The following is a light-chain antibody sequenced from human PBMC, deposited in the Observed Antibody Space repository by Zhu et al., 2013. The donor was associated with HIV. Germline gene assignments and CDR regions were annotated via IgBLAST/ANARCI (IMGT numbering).Light chain of an antibody. V-gene: IGLV3-21*04. CDR1: NIGSKS. CDR3: QVWDGSTDHPVI. CDR2: DDS. Sequence: SYELTQPPSVSVAPGKTASITCGGNNIGSKSVHWYQQKPGQAPVLVIFDDSDRPSGIPERFSGSNSGDTATLTISRVEAGDEADYFCQVWDGSTDHPVIFGGGTKLTVL. J-gene: IGLJ2*01.